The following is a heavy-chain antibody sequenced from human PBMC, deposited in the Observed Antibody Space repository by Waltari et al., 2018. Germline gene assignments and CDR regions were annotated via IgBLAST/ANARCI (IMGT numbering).Heavy chain of an antibody. D-gene: IGHD6-13*01. Sequence: QVQLQQWGAGLLKPSETLSLTCAVHGGSFSGYYWSWIRQPPGKGLEWIGEINHGGSTNYTPSLKSRVTISVDTSKNQVSLKLSSVTAADTAVYYCAGPGLKQQLAPNWFDPWGQGTLVTVSS. V-gene: IGHV4-34*01. CDR2: INHGGST. J-gene: IGHJ5*02. CDR1: GGSFSGYY. CDR3: AGPGLKQQLAPNWFDP.